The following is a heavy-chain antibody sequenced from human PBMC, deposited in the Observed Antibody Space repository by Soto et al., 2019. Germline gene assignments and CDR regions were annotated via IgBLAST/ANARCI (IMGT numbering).Heavy chain of an antibody. CDR2: LSRGDER. CDR1: GAPITTTKW. J-gene: IGHJ6*02. D-gene: IGHD3-16*01. CDR3: ATQTISYTWGV. Sequence: QVQLQESGPGLVKPSETLSLTCTVSGAPITTTKWWAWVRLPPGKGLEWIGELSRGDERSSNPSLEGRFTMSLAKSSNRFSLKLTSVTAADTAIYYCATQTISYTWGVWGRGTSVTVSS. V-gene: IGHV4-4*02.